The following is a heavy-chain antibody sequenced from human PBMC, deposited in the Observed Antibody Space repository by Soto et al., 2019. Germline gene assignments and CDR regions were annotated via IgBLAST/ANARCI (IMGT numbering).Heavy chain of an antibody. J-gene: IGHJ5*02. CDR2: IYYSGST. V-gene: IGHV4-59*01. CDR1: CGSISSYY. Sequence: SETLSLTCTVSCGSISSYYWSWIRQPPGKGLEWIGYIYYSGSTNYNPSLKSRVTISVDTSKNQFSLKLSSVTAADTAVYYCARDPTGSSQNWFDPWGQGTLVTVS. CDR3: ARDPTGSSQNWFDP. D-gene: IGHD1-26*01.